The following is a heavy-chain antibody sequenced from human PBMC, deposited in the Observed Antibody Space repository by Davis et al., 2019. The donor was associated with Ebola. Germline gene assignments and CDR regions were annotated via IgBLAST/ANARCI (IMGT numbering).Heavy chain of an antibody. CDR1: GYTFTSYG. J-gene: IGHJ5*02. D-gene: IGHD3-3*01. CDR3: ARDSLSREWLLNNWFDP. CDR2: ISAYNGNT. Sequence: AASVKVSCKASGYTFTSYGISWVRQAPGQGLEWMGWISAYNGNTNYAQKLQGRVTMTTDTSTSTAYMELRSLRSDDTAVYYCARDSLSREWLLNNWFDPWGQGTLVTVSS. V-gene: IGHV1-18*01.